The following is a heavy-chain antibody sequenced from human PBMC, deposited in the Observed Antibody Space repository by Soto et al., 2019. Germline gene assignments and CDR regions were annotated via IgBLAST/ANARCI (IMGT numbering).Heavy chain of an antibody. V-gene: IGHV3-30-3*01. CDR2: VSFDGSNK. CDR3: ARDQTGITTAGGGRIDR. D-gene: IGHD6-13*01. J-gene: IGHJ5*02. CDR1: GFTFSTHA. Sequence: QVQLVESGGGVVQPGRSLRLSCAASGFTFSTHAMHWVRQAPVKGLECVAIVSFDGSNKYYPDSVKGRFTISRDNSKNTLYLQMSGLTPEDTAFYYCARDQTGITTAGGGRIDRWGQGTLVTVSS.